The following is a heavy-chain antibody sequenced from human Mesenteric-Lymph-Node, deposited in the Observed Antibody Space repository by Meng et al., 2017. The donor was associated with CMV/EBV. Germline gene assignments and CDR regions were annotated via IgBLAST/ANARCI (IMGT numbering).Heavy chain of an antibody. Sequence: GGSLRLSCAASGFTFSNAWMSWVRQAPGKGLEWVGRIKSKTDGGTTDYAAPVKGRFTISRDDSKNTLYLQMNSLKTEDTAVYYCTTERGGGYSSSWSDYWGQGTLVTVSS. CDR1: GFTFSNAW. J-gene: IGHJ4*02. V-gene: IGHV3-15*01. CDR3: TTERGGGYSSSWSDY. CDR2: IKSKTDGGTT. D-gene: IGHD6-13*01.